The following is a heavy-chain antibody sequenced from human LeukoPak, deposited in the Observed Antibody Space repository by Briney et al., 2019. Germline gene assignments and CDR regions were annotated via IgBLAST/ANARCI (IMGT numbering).Heavy chain of an antibody. CDR1: GGSISSYY. J-gene: IGHJ6*02. Sequence: SETLSLTCTVSGGSISSYYWSWIRQHPGKGLEWIGYIYYSGSTNYNPSLKSRVTISVDTSKNQFSLKLSSVTAADTAVYYCARVWNGGGGEGMDVWGQGTTVTVSS. D-gene: IGHD2-21*01. CDR2: IYYSGST. CDR3: ARVWNGGGGEGMDV. V-gene: IGHV4-59*01.